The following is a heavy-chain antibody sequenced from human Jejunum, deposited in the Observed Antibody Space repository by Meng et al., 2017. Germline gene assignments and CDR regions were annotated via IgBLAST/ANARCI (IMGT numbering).Heavy chain of an antibody. D-gene: IGHD1-26*01. CDR2: ANT. V-gene: IGHV4-61*08. CDR1: GGSVGRAGYQ. Sequence: SGPGLVRPSETLSRICTVSGGSVGRAGYQWGWIRQPPGRGLEWIGYANTNYNPSLKRRVTISLDTSRNLFSLSLTSVTAADTAVYYCARDSMGSLDYWGQGILVTVSS. J-gene: IGHJ4*02. CDR3: ARDSMGSLDY.